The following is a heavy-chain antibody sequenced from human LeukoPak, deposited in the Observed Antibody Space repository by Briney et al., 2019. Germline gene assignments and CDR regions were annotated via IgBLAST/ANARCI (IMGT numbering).Heavy chain of an antibody. CDR3: ARGEYCRGGSCYSDY. J-gene: IGHJ4*02. Sequence: GASVKVSCKASGYTFTGYYMHWVRQAPGQGLEWMGWINPNSGGTNYAQNFQGRVTMTRDTSISTAYMELSRLRSDDTAVYYCARGEYCRGGSCYSDYWGQGTLVTVSS. CDR1: GYTFTGYY. V-gene: IGHV1-2*02. CDR2: INPNSGGT. D-gene: IGHD2-15*01.